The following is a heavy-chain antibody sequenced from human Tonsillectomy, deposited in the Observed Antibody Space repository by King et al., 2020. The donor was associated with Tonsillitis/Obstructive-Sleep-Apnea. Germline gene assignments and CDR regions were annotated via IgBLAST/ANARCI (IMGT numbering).Heavy chain of an antibody. V-gene: IGHV3-53*01. CDR1: GFIVSSNY. CDR3: ARGGWIHRFDY. D-gene: IGHD5-18*01. J-gene: IGHJ4*02. Sequence: VQLVESGGGLIQSGGSLGLSCAASGFIVSSNYMSWVRQAPGKGLEWVSVIYSGGSTYYADSVKGRFTISRDNSKNTLYLQMNSLRAEDTAVYYCARGGWIHRFDYWGQGTLVTVSS. CDR2: IYSGGST.